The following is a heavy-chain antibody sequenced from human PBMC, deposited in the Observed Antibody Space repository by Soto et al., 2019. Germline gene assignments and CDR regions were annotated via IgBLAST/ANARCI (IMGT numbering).Heavy chain of an antibody. J-gene: IGHJ4*02. D-gene: IGHD2-2*01. CDR3: ARDRPSPYCSSTSCSSYFDY. CDR2: ISYDGSNK. V-gene: IGHV3-30-3*01. Sequence: PGGSMGLSCAASGFSVSTYAIQWVRQAPGKGLEWVAVISYDGSNKYYADSVKGRFTISRDNSKNTLYLQMNSLRAEDTAVYYCARDRPSPYCSSTSCSSYFDYWGQGTLVTVSS. CDR1: GFSVSTYA.